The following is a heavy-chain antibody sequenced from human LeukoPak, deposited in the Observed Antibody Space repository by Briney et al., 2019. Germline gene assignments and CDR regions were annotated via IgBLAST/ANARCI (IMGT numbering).Heavy chain of an antibody. CDR1: GYSFPSYW. J-gene: IGHJ4*02. V-gene: IGHV5-10-1*01. CDR2: IALSDSYT. Sequence: GESLRISCKGSGYSFPSYWITWGRQMPGKGLEWMGRIALSDSYTYYSPSFEGHVTISADKSISTAYLHWSSLKASDTAMYYCARVAKDTSGYYALFDFWGQGTLVTVSS. CDR3: ARVAKDTSGYYALFDF. D-gene: IGHD3-22*01.